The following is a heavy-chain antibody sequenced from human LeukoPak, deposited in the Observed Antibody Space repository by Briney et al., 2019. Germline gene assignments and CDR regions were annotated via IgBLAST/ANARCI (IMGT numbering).Heavy chain of an antibody. CDR1: GFTVSSNY. D-gene: IGHD2-15*01. CDR3: ARAGFNDAFDI. J-gene: IGHJ3*02. V-gene: IGHV3-30*03. Sequence: PGGSLRLSCAASGFTVSSNYMSWVRQAPGKGLEWVAVISYDGSNKYYADSVKGRFTISRDNSKNTLYLQMNSLRAEDTAVYYCARAGFNDAFDIWGQGTMVTVSS. CDR2: ISYDGSNK.